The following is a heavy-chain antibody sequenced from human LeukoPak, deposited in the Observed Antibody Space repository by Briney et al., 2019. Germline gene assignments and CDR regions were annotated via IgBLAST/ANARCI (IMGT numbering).Heavy chain of an antibody. V-gene: IGHV1-69*05. CDR3: ASSYSSGRVDY. CDR2: IIPIFGTA. J-gene: IGHJ4*02. Sequence: VASVKVFCKASGGTFSSYAISWVRQAPGQGLEWMGGIIPIFGTANYAQKFQGRVTITTDESTSTAYMELSSLRSEDTAVYYCASSYSSGRVDYWGQGTLVTVSS. D-gene: IGHD6-19*01. CDR1: GGTFSSYA.